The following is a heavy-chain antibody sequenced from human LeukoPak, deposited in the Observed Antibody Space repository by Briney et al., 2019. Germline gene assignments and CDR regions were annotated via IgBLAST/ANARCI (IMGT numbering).Heavy chain of an antibody. Sequence: GASVKVSCKASGYTFTGYYMHWVRQAPGQGLEWMGWINPNSGGTDYAQKFQGRVTMTRDTSISTTYMELSRLRSDDTAVYYCAGALIRDPYDFWSGIDPWGQGTLVTVSS. CDR2: INPNSGGT. V-gene: IGHV1-2*02. CDR3: AGALIRDPYDFWSGIDP. J-gene: IGHJ5*02. CDR1: GYTFTGYY. D-gene: IGHD3/OR15-3a*01.